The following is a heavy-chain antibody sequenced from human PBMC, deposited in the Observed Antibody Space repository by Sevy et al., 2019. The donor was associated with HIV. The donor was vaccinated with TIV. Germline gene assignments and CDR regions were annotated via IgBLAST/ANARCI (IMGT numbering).Heavy chain of an antibody. Sequence: GGSLRLSCSASGFTFSSYGMNWVRQAPGKGLEWVSSISSSSSYIDYADSVKGRFTISRDNSKNTLYLQMNSLRAEDTAVYYCARVADYDFWTLDYWGQGTLVTVSS. V-gene: IGHV3-21*04. D-gene: IGHD3-3*01. CDR1: GFTFSSYG. J-gene: IGHJ4*02. CDR2: ISSSSSYI. CDR3: ARVADYDFWTLDY.